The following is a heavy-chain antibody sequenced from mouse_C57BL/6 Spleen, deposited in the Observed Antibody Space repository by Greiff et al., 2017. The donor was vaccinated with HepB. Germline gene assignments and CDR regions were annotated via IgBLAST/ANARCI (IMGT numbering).Heavy chain of an antibody. V-gene: IGHV1-72*01. CDR3: ARADNYGRCGFAY. CDR1: GYTFTSYW. J-gene: IGHJ3*01. Sequence: VQLQQPGAELVKPGASVKLSCKASGYTFTSYWMHWVKQRPGRGLEWIGRIDPNSGGTKYNEKFKSKATLSVDKPSSTAYMQLSSLTSEGSAVSCCARADNYGRCGFAYWGQGTLVTVS. CDR2: IDPNSGGT. D-gene: IGHD1-1*01.